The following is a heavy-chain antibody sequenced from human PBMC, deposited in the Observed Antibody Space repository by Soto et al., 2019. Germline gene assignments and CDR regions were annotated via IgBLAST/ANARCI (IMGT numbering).Heavy chain of an antibody. D-gene: IGHD1-1*01. CDR2: ISGSGGST. V-gene: IGHV3-23*01. J-gene: IGHJ4*02. CDR1: GFTFSSYA. Sequence: EVQLLESGGGLVQPGGSLRLSCAASGFTFSSYAMSWVRQAPGKGLEWVSAISGSGGSTYYADSVKGQFTISRDNSKNTLYLQMNSLRAEDTAVYYCATLNWNDDFFDYWGQGTLVTVSS. CDR3: ATLNWNDDFFDY.